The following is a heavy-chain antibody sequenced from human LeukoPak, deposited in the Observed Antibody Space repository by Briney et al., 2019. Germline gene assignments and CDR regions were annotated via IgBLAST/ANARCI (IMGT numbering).Heavy chain of an antibody. V-gene: IGHV1-2*02. Sequence: ASVKVSCKASGYTFTGYYMHWVRQAPGQGLEWMGWINPNSGGANYAQKFQGRVTMTRDTSISTAYMELSRLRSDDTAVYYCARFRKSSSCFDPWGQGTLVTVSS. J-gene: IGHJ5*02. CDR2: INPNSGGA. CDR3: ARFRKSSSCFDP. D-gene: IGHD6-13*01. CDR1: GYTFTGYY.